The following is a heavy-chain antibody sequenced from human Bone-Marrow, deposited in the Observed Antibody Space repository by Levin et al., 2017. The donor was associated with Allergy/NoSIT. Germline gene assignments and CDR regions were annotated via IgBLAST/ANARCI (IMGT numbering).Heavy chain of an antibody. J-gene: IGHJ5*02. D-gene: IGHD3-3*01. V-gene: IGHV3-7*02. Sequence: GGSLRLSCEVSGITFSHYWMNWVRQAPGKGLEWVANIKQDGSEKSYVDSVKGRFTITRDNAKNSLYLQMNTLRAEDTAVYYCASTFASDWFDHWGQGSLVTVSS. CDR1: GITFSHYW. CDR3: ASTFASDWFDH. CDR2: IKQDGSEK.